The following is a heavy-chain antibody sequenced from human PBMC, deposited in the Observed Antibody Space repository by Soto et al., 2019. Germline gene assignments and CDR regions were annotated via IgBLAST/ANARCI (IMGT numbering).Heavy chain of an antibody. J-gene: IGHJ2*01. Sequence: EVQLLESGGGLVQPGGSLRLSCAASGFTFSTYALSWVRQAPGKGLEWVSAISGSGGSTYSADSVKGRFTISRDSSKSTLYLQMTSLRTEDTAVYYCTKGVEPTFSNAHWYFDVWCRGTLVTLSS. CDR1: GFTFSTYA. D-gene: IGHD3-16*01. CDR3: TKGVEPTFSNAHWYFDV. CDR2: ISGSGGST. V-gene: IGHV3-23*01.